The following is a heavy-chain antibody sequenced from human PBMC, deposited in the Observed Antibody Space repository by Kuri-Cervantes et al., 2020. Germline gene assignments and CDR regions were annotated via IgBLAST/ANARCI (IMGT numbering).Heavy chain of an antibody. J-gene: IGHJ4*02. CDR2: SNAGNGNT. CDR1: GYTFTTYA. V-gene: IGHV1-3*02. CDR3: ATGSRAHPDYYDSSAILY. Sequence: ASVKVSCKASGYTFTTYAMHWVRQAPGQRLEWMGWSNAGNGNTKYSQEFQGRVTITRDTSASTAYMELSSLRSEDTAVYYCATGSRAHPDYYDSSAILYWGQGTLVTVSS. D-gene: IGHD3-22*01.